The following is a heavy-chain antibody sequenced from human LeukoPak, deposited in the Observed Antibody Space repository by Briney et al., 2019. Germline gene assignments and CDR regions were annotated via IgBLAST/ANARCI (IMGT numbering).Heavy chain of an antibody. CDR1: GASISSYD. CDR3: ARRGKVTSWTNFDY. CDR2: IYDSRNT. V-gene: IGHV4-59*08. D-gene: IGHD4-11*01. Sequence: PSETLSLTCTVSGASISSYDWSWIRQPPGKGLEYIGYIYDSRNTNYNPSLKSRVTISVDTSKNQFFLKLSSVTAADTAVYYCARRGKVTSWTNFDYWGQGTLVTVSS. J-gene: IGHJ4*02.